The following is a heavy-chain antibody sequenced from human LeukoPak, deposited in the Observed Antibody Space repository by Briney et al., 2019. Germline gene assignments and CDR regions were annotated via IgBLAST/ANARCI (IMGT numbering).Heavy chain of an antibody. J-gene: IGHJ6*03. CDR3: ARDMTTVRYYYYYMDV. CDR2: ISGSGGST. Sequence: GGSLRLSCAASGFTFSSYAMSWVRQAPGKGLEWVSAISGSGGSTYYADSVKGRFTISRDNSKNTLYLQMNSLRAEDTAVYYCARDMTTVRYYYYYMDVWGKGTTVTVSS. D-gene: IGHD4-11*01. V-gene: IGHV3-23*01. CDR1: GFTFSSYA.